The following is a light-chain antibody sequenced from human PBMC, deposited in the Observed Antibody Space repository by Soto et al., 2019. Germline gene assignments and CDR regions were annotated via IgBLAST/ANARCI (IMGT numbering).Light chain of an antibody. CDR2: DVS. J-gene: IGLJ1*01. CDR1: SSDVGGYNY. CDR3: SSHTSTPPRV. V-gene: IGLV2-14*01. Sequence: QSALTQPASVSGSPGQSITISCTGTSSDVGGYNYVSWYQQHPGKAPKLMIYDVSNRPSGVSNRFSGSKSGNTASLTISGLQAEDEADYSCSSHTSTPPRVFGAGTTVTVL.